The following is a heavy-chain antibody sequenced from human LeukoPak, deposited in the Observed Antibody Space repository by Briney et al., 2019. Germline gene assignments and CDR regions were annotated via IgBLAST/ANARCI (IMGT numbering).Heavy chain of an antibody. D-gene: IGHD1-26*01. CDR2: IYYSGST. Sequence: PSETLSLTCTVSGGSISSYYWSWIRQPPGKGLEWIGYIYYSGSTNYNPSLKSRVTISVDTSKNQFSLKLGSVTAADTAVYYCARNKWELDYWGQGTLVTVSS. CDR1: GGSISSYY. J-gene: IGHJ4*02. CDR3: ARNKWELDY. V-gene: IGHV4-59*01.